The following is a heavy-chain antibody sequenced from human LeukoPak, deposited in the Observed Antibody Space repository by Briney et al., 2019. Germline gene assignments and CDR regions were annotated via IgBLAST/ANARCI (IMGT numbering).Heavy chain of an antibody. CDR2: IKQDGSEK. CDR3: ARFAGFGYPLYYYYYGMDV. J-gene: IGHJ6*02. D-gene: IGHD3-10*01. V-gene: IGHV3-7*01. CDR1: GFIFSSYS. Sequence: PGGSLRLSCAASGFIFSSYSMNWVRQAPGKGLEWVANIKQDGSEKYYVDSVKGRFTISRDNAKNSLYLQMNSLRAEDTAVYYCARFAGFGYPLYYYYYGMDVWGQGTTVTVSS.